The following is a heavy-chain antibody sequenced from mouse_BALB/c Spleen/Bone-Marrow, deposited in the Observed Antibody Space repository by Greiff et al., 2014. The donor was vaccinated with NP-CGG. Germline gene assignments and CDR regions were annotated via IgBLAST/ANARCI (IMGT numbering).Heavy chain of an antibody. Sequence: EVKLMESGGGLVKSGGSLKLSCAASEFSFSNYGMSWVRQTPEKRLEWVATISGDGRYTFYSDSVKGRFTISRDNAKNNLYLQLSSLRSEDTALYYCARHAYYDQTEVSFVYWGQGTLVTVSA. V-gene: IGHV5-9-2*01. J-gene: IGHJ3*01. CDR1: EFSFSNYG. D-gene: IGHD2-4*01. CDR2: ISGDGRYT. CDR3: ARHAYYDQTEVSFVY.